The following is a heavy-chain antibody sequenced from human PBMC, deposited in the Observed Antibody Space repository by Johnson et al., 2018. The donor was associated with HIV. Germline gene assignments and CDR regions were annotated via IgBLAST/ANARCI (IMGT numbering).Heavy chain of an antibody. V-gene: IGHV3-66*01. CDR3: ARGRPWGWELRRDAFDI. J-gene: IGHJ3*02. D-gene: IGHD3-16*01. Sequence: EVQLVESGGGLVQPGGSLRLSCGASGFSVSDSYMNWVRQAPGKGLEWVSLIYSGGNTYYADSVRGRFTISRDNFKNTLYLQMNSMRAEDTAVYYCARGRPWGWELRRDAFDIWGQGTMVTVSS. CDR1: GFSVSDSY. CDR2: IYSGGNT.